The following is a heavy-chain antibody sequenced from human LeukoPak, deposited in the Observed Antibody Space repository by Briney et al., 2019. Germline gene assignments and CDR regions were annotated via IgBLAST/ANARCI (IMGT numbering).Heavy chain of an antibody. D-gene: IGHD3-3*01. CDR3: ARGSGYSVLDY. CDR2: IKSDGITT. J-gene: IGHJ4*02. Sequence: GGSPRLSCAASGFTFSSYWMHWVRQRPGKGLVWVSRIKSDGITTFYADSVKGRFTISRDNAKNTLYLQMNSLRAEDTAVYYCARGSGYSVLDYWGQGTLVTVSS. V-gene: IGHV3-74*01. CDR1: GFTFSSYW.